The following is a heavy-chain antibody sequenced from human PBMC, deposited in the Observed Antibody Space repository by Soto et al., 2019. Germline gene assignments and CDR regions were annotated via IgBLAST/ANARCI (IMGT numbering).Heavy chain of an antibody. D-gene: IGHD2-21*01. V-gene: IGHV5-51*01. CDR2: IYPGDSDT. J-gene: IGHJ3*02. CDR1: GYSFTNYW. CDR3: XRQKLWMATINNDAFDI. Sequence: PGESLKISCKGSGYSFTNYWIAWVRQMPGQGLEWMGIIYPGDSDTTYNPSVQGHVTISVDKSISTAYLQWASLEASDTAMYYCXRQKLWMATINNDAFDIWGQGTMVTVSS.